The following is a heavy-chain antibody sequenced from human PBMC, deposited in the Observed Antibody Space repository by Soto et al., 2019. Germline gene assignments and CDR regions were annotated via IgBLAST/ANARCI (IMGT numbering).Heavy chain of an antibody. CDR3: ARAVLSSSSFNWFDP. Sequence: TLSLTCTVSGGSISSGGYYWSWIRQHPGKGLEWIGYIYYSGSTYYNPSLKSRVTISVDTSKNQFSLKLSSVTAADTAVYYCARAVLSSSSFNWFDPWGQGTLVTVSS. J-gene: IGHJ5*02. D-gene: IGHD6-6*01. V-gene: IGHV4-31*03. CDR1: GGSISSGGYY. CDR2: IYYSGST.